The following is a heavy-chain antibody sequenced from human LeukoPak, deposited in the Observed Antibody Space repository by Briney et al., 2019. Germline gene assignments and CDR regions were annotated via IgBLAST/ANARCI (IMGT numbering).Heavy chain of an antibody. J-gene: IGHJ3*01. CDR1: GFTFSTYA. D-gene: IGHD1-26*01. CDR3: AKDVCGNYCSFDV. Sequence: GGSLRLSCAASGFTFSTYAMSWVRQAPGKGLEWVSGISGSGDNTYYADSAKGRFTISRDNSKNTVCLQMNSLRAEDTALYYCAKDVCGNYCSFDVWGQGTMVTVSS. V-gene: IGHV3-23*01. CDR2: ISGSGDNT.